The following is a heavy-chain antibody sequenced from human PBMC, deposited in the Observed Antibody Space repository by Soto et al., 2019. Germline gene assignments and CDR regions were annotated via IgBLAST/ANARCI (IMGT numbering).Heavy chain of an antibody. CDR2: INHSGST. V-gene: IGHV4-34*01. Sequence: PSETLSLTCAVYGGSFSGYYWIWIRQPPGKGLEWIGEINHSGSTNYNPSLKSRVTISVDTSKNQFSLKLSSVTAADTAVYYCARLEDGDPFDYWGQGTLVTVSS. J-gene: IGHJ4*02. CDR1: GGSFSGYY. CDR3: ARLEDGDPFDY. D-gene: IGHD4-17*01.